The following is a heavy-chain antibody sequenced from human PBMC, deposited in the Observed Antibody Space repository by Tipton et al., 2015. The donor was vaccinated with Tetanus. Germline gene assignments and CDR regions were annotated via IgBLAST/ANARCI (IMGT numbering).Heavy chain of an antibody. D-gene: IGHD2-8*02. J-gene: IGHJ4*02. Sequence: QLVQSGAEVKKPGESLKISCKGSGYSFPTYWIAWVRQMPGKGLEWMGIIYPGDSDTRYSPSFQGQVTISADKSISTAYLQWRSLEASDTAMYYCVRHAEVGRPWSPGDYWGQGTLVTVSS. CDR2: IYPGDSDT. CDR1: GYSFPTYW. V-gene: IGHV5-51*01. CDR3: VRHAEVGRPWSPGDY.